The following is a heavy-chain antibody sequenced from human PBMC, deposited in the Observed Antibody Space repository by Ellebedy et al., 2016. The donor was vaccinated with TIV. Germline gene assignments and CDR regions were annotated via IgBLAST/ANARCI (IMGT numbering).Heavy chain of an antibody. Sequence: SETLSLXXTVSGGSISSYYWSWIRQPPGKGLEWIGYIYYSGSTNYNPSLKSRVTISVDTSKNQFSLKLSSVTAADTAVYYCARGSRWFVYWGQGTLVTVSS. CDR2: IYYSGST. D-gene: IGHD4-23*01. V-gene: IGHV4-59*01. CDR1: GGSISSYY. J-gene: IGHJ4*02. CDR3: ARGSRWFVY.